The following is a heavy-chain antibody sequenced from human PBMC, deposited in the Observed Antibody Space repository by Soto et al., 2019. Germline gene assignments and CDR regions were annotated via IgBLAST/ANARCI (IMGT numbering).Heavy chain of an antibody. CDR1: GGSSSSSFYY. V-gene: IGHV4-39*01. CDR3: GRQIYDSSGYYYAY. CDR2: IYSLGNT. J-gene: IGHJ4*02. Sequence: QLQLQESGPGLVKPSETLSLTCTVSGGSSSSSFYYWGWFRQPPGQGLEWLGTIYSLGNTYYNPSLKSRVTISVDKSKSQLFLKLSSVTAPDTAVYYCGRQIYDSSGYYYAYWGQGTLVTVSS. D-gene: IGHD3-22*01.